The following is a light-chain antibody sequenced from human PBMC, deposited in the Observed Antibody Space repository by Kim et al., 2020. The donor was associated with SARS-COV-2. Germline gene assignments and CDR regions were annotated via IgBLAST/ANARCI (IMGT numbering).Light chain of an antibody. Sequence: SYELTQPPSVTVSPGQTASITCSGDKLGDKYACWYQQKPGQSPVLVIYQDNKRPSGIPERFSGSYFGNTATLTISGTQAMDEADYYCQAWDTNTAVFGGGTKLTVL. CDR1: KLGDKY. CDR2: QDN. J-gene: IGLJ2*01. CDR3: QAWDTNTAV. V-gene: IGLV3-1*01.